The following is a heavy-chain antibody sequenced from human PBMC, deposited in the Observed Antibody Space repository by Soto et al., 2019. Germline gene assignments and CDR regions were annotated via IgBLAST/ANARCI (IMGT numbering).Heavy chain of an antibody. CDR2: ISYDGSNK. D-gene: IGHD2-15*01. CDR1: GFTFSSYG. CDR3: AKDLCSGGSCYLDY. J-gene: IGHJ4*02. Sequence: TGGSLRLSCAASGFTFSSYGMHWVRQAPGKGLEWVAVISYDGSNKYYADSVKGRFTISRDNSKNTLYLQMNSLRAEDTAVYYCAKDLCSGGSCYLDYWGQGT. V-gene: IGHV3-30*18.